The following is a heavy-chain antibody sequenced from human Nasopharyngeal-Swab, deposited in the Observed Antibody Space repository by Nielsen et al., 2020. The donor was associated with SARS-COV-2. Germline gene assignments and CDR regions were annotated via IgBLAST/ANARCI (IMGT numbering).Heavy chain of an antibody. CDR1: GFTFSDYY. CDR2: ISSSGGTI. V-gene: IGHV3-11*01. J-gene: IGHJ5*02. D-gene: IGHD3-22*01. Sequence: GESLKISCAASGFTFSDYYMSWIRQAPGKGLERVSYISSSGGTIYYADSVKGRFTISRDNAKNSLYLQMNSLRAEDTAVYYCARTYYYDSSGYYYVWFDPWGQGTLVTVSS. CDR3: ARTYYYDSSGYYYVWFDP.